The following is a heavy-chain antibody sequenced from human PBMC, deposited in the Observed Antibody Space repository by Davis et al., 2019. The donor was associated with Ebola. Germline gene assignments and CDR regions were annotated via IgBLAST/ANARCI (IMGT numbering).Heavy chain of an antibody. V-gene: IGHV1-8*01. CDR2: MNPNSGNT. Sequence: AASVKVSCKASGYTFTSYDINWVRQATGQGLEWMGWMNPNSGNTGYAQKFQGRVTMTRNTSISTACMELSSLRSEDTAVYYCARVPLLWFRELLSTYYYYGMDVWGQGTTVTVSS. CDR3: ARVPLLWFRELLSTYYYYGMDV. D-gene: IGHD3-10*01. J-gene: IGHJ6*02. CDR1: GYTFTSYD.